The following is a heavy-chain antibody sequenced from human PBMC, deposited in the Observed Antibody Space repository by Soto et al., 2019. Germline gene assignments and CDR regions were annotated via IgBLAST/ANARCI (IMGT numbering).Heavy chain of an antibody. CDR3: AAGGGLPRYY. CDR2: IYYSGST. V-gene: IGHV4-39*07. D-gene: IGHD5-12*01. Sequence: SETLTLTSTVSGLSIRSTSYYSGWIRQPPGKGLEWIGSIYYSGSTYYNPSLKSRVTISVDTSKNQFSLKLSSVTAADTAVYYCAAGGGLPRYYWGQGTLVTVS. CDR1: GLSIRSTSYY. J-gene: IGHJ4*02.